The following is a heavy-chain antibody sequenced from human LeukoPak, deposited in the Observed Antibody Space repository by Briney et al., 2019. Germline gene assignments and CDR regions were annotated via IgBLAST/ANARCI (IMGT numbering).Heavy chain of an antibody. CDR3: AKGYYDYVWGSYYFDY. J-gene: IGHJ4*02. CDR1: GFTFSSYA. V-gene: IGHV3-23*01. Sequence: QPGGSLRLSCAASGFTFSSYAMSWVRQAPGKGLEWVSAISGSGGSTYYADSVKGRFTISRDNSRDTLCLQMNSLRAEDTAVYYCAKGYYDYVWGSYYFDYWGQGTLVTVSS. D-gene: IGHD3-16*01. CDR2: ISGSGGST.